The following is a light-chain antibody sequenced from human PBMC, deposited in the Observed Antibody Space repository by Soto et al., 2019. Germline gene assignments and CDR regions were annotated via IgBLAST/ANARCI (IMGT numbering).Light chain of an antibody. J-gene: IGLJ2*01. CDR2: DVT. V-gene: IGLV2-11*01. Sequence: QSALTQPRSVSGSPGQSVTISCTGTSSNVGGYNYVSWYHQYPGKAPKLMIFDVTKRPSGVPDRFSGSKSGNTASLTISGLQADDEADYYCCSYAGNYVVFGGGTQLTVL. CDR1: SSNVGGYNY. CDR3: CSYAGNYVV.